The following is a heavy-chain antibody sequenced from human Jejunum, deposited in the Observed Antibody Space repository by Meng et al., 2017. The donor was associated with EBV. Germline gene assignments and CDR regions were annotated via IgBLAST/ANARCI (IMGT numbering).Heavy chain of an antibody. Sequence: VLLKQLGVGLLKPSETLSLTCAVYGGSFSGYSWSWIRQSPGKGLEWIGEINHSGSTNYNPSLKSRVTILVDTSKNQFSLKVNSVTAADTAVYYCARRVDLGVTAHFDYWGQGTLVTVSS. J-gene: IGHJ4*02. V-gene: IGHV4-34*01. CDR3: ARRVDLGVTAHFDY. CDR1: GGSFSGYS. CDR2: INHSGST. D-gene: IGHD2-21*02.